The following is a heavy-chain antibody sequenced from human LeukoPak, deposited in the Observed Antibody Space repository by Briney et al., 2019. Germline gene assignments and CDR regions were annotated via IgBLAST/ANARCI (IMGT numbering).Heavy chain of an antibody. CDR2: FSGSGGST. V-gene: IGHV3-23*01. Sequence: PGGSLRLSCAASGFTFSSYAMSWVRQAPGKGLEWVSTFSGSGGSTYYADSVKGRFTISRDNAKNSLYLQMNSLRAEDTAVYYCARDPYSGSYSAYYYYYMDVWGKGTTVTVSS. J-gene: IGHJ6*03. CDR3: ARDPYSGSYSAYYYYYMDV. CDR1: GFTFSSYA. D-gene: IGHD1-26*01.